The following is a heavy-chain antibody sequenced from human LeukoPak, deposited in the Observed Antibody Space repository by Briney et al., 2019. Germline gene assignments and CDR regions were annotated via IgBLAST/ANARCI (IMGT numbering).Heavy chain of an antibody. D-gene: IGHD5-18*01. V-gene: IGHV3-7*03. CDR2: IKQDGSEK. CDR1: RFTFSSYW. J-gene: IGHJ4*02. Sequence: GGSLRLSCAASRFTFSSYWMSWVRQAPGKGLEWVANIKQDGSEKYYVDSVKGRFTISRDNAKNSLYLQMNSLRGEDTAVYYCARGPGRGYSYGYSVYWGQGTLVTVSS. CDR3: ARGPGRGYSYGYSVY.